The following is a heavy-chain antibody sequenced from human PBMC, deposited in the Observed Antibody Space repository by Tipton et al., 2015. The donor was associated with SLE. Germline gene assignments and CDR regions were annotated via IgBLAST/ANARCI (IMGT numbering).Heavy chain of an antibody. CDR3: ARVGYCRGGSCLYWYFDL. Sequence: SLRLSCAASGFTVSSNYMSWVRQAPGKGLEWVSVIYSGGSTYYADSGKGRFTISRDNSKNTLYLQMNSLRAEDTAVYYCARVGYCRGGSCLYWYFDLWGRGTLVTVSS. CDR1: GFTVSSNY. CDR2: IYSGGST. V-gene: IGHV3-53*05. D-gene: IGHD2-15*01. J-gene: IGHJ2*01.